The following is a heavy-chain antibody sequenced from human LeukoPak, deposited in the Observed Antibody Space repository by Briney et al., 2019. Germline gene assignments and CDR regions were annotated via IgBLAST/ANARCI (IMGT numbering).Heavy chain of an antibody. Sequence: GASVKVSCKASGYTFTAYYIHWVRQAPGQGLEWMGWINPNSGGTKYAQKFQGRVTMARDTSISTANMEVSRLRSDDTAVYYCARVFQKQLADYWGQGTLVTVSS. CDR3: ARVFQKQLADY. D-gene: IGHD6-13*01. CDR1: GYTFTAYY. CDR2: INPNSGGT. J-gene: IGHJ4*02. V-gene: IGHV1-2*02.